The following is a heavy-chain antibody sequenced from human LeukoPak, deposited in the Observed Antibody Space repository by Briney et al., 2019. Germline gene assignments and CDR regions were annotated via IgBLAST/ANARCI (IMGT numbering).Heavy chain of an antibody. V-gene: IGHV3-73*01. Sequence: GGPLRLSCAASGFTFSGSAIHWVRQSPGKGLEWVGQIDKKDKGYATATAYAASVKGRFTISRDDSINTAYLQMKSLKTEDTALYYCTRDSGTYNWFDPWGQGTLVTVSS. J-gene: IGHJ5*02. CDR1: GFTFSGSA. CDR2: IDKKDKGYATAT. CDR3: TRDSGTYNWFDP. D-gene: IGHD1-26*01.